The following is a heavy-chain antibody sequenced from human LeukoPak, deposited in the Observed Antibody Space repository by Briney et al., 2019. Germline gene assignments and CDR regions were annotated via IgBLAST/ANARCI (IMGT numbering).Heavy chain of an antibody. D-gene: IGHD6-13*01. V-gene: IGHV1-69*05. Sequence: SVKVSCKASGGTFSSYAISWVRQAPGQELEWMGGIIPIFGTANYAQKFQGRVTITTDESTSTAYMELSSLRSEDTAVYYCASSFIAAAGYFDYWGQGTLVTVSS. CDR1: GGTFSSYA. J-gene: IGHJ4*02. CDR3: ASSFIAAAGYFDY. CDR2: IIPIFGTA.